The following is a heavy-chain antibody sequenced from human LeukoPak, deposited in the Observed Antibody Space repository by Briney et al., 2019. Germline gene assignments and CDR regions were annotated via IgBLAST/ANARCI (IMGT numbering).Heavy chain of an antibody. CDR3: ARDVGSYFDY. CDR2: ISSSSSYI. Sequence: GGSLRLSCAASGFTFSSYSMNWVRQAPGKGMEWVSSISSSSSYIYYADSVKGRFTISRDNAKNSLYLQMNSLRAEDTAVYYCARDVGSYFDYWGQGTLVTVSS. V-gene: IGHV3-21*01. J-gene: IGHJ4*02. CDR1: GFTFSSYS. D-gene: IGHD1-26*01.